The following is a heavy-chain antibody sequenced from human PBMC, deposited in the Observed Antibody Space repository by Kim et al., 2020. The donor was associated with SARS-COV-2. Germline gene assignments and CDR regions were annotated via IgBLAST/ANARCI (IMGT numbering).Heavy chain of an antibody. CDR3: ARSGGGAIILYNWFDP. J-gene: IGHJ5*02. D-gene: IGHD3-16*01. V-gene: IGHV4-59*01. CDR1: GGSISSYY. Sequence: SETLSLTCTVSGGSISSYYWNWIRQPPGKGLEWIGYVYHSGSTDYNPSLKSRVTISLDTSKNQFSLTLTSVTAADTAIYYCARSGGGAIILYNWFDPWGQGTLVTVSS. CDR2: VYHSGST.